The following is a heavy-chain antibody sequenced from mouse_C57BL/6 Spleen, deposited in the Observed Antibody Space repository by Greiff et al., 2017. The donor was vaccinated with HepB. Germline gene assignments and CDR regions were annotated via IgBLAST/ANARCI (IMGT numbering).Heavy chain of an antibody. CDR1: GYTFTSYG. J-gene: IGHJ3*01. CDR2: IYPRSGNT. Sequence: VQLQQSRAELARPGASVKLSCKASGYTFTSYGISWVKQRTGQGLEWIGEIYPRSGNTYYNEKFKGKATLTADKSSSTAYMELRSLTSEDSAVYFCAIYYGTPWFAYWGQGTLVTVSA. CDR3: AIYYGTPWFAY. D-gene: IGHD1-1*01. V-gene: IGHV1-81*01.